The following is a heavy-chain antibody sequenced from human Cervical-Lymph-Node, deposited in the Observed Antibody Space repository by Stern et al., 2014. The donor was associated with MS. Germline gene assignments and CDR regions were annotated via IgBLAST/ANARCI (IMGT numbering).Heavy chain of an antibody. CDR1: GDSINSGNFH. V-gene: IGHV4-30-4*01. CDR3: ARMKTGLRENRGFDF. Sequence: VQLQESGPGLVKPSETLSLTCTVSGDSINSGNFHWSWVRQSPGKGLEWIGYIYYSGRHYNNPSLKSRVTMSIDTSTNQFSLNLTSVTAADTALYFCARMKTGLRENRGFDFWGQGTQVTVSS. J-gene: IGHJ4*02. CDR2: IYYSGRH. D-gene: IGHD4-17*01.